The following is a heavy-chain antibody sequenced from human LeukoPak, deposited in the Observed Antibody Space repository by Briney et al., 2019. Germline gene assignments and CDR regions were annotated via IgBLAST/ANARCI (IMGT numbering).Heavy chain of an antibody. D-gene: IGHD3-10*01. CDR1: GGTFSSYA. CDR3: AREAEFHYYGSGSSFDY. V-gene: IGHV1-69*04. CDR2: IIPILGMA. J-gene: IGHJ4*02. Sequence: SVKVSCKASGGTFSSYAISWVRQAPGQGLEWMGRIIPILGMANYAQKFQGRVTITADKSTSTAYMELSSLRSEDTAVYYCAREAEFHYYGSGSSFDYWGQGTLVTVSS.